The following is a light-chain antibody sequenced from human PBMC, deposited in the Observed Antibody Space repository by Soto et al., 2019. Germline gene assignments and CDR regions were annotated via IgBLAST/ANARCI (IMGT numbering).Light chain of an antibody. Sequence: EIVSTQSPSTLSVSPSERATLACRASQSVITNLAWYQQKPCLAPILVIYGAYPRAAIIPARFSGSGSGTEFTLTISSLESEDFAVYYCQQYNKWPRSFGQGAKV. V-gene: IGKV3-15*01. J-gene: IGKJ1*01. CDR3: QQYNKWPRS. CDR1: QSVITN. CDR2: GAY.